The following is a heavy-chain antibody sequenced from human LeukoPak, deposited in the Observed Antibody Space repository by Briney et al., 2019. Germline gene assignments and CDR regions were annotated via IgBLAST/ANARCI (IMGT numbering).Heavy chain of an antibody. V-gene: IGHV1-3*01. CDR1: GYTFTTYA. J-gene: IGHJ3*02. CDR2: INAGNGNT. CDR3: ASRRQYCSTTSCSATFDI. D-gene: IGHD2-2*01. Sequence: ASVKVSCKASGYTFTTYATHWVRQAPGQRLEWMGWINAGNGNTKYSQKFQGRVTITRDTSASTAYMGLSSLRSEDTAVYYCASRRQYCSTTSCSATFDIWGQGTMVTVSS.